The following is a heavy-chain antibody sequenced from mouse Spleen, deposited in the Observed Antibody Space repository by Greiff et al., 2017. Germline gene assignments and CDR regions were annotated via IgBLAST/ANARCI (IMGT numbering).Heavy chain of an antibody. V-gene: IGHV1-85*01. CDR2: IYPRDGST. CDR3: ARGRYDYDEAWFAY. Sequence: VQLQQSGPELVKPGASVKLSCKASGYTFPSYDINWVKQRTGQGLEGIGGIYPRDGSTKYNEKFKGKATLTVDTSSSTAYMELHSLTSEDSAVYFCARGRYDYDEAWFAYWGQGTLVTVSA. CDR1: GYTFPSYD. D-gene: IGHD2-4*01. J-gene: IGHJ3*01.